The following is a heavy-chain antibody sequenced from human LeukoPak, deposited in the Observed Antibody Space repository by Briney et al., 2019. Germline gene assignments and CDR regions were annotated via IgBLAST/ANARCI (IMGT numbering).Heavy chain of an antibody. Sequence: GGSLRRSGAASGFTFSSYWMSWLRHAPGNGREGGANIKKDGSEKYYVDSVRGRFTIARDNAKNSLYLQMNTLRVETTAVYYCAKWGDYDILTGYYDSEYWGHGTLVTVSS. CDR2: IKKDGSEK. V-gene: IGHV3-7*03. D-gene: IGHD3-9*01. CDR3: AKWGDYDILTGYYDSEY. J-gene: IGHJ4*01. CDR1: GFTFSSYW.